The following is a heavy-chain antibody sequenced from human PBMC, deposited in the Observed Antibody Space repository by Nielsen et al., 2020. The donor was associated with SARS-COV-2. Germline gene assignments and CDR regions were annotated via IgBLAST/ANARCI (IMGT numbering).Heavy chain of an antibody. J-gene: IGHJ5*02. D-gene: IGHD3-9*01. V-gene: IGHV3-11*06. CDR3: ARTYYDILKWFDP. CDR1: GFIFSDYY. CDR2: ISGGSSYT. Sequence: GESLKISCAASGFIFSDYYMSWIRQAPGKGLEWVSYISGGSSYTDYADSVKGRFTISTDLSNNTLYLQMNSLRAEDTAIYYCARTYYDILKWFDPWGQGTLVTVSS.